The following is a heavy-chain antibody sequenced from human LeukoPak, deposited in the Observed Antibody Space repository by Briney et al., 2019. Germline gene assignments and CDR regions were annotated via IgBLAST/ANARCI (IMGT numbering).Heavy chain of an antibody. CDR3: ARDRTVTRIYYYGMDV. Sequence: GGSLRPSCAASGFTFSSYAMHWVRQAPGKGLEWVAVISYDGSNKYYADSVKGRFTISRDNSKNTLYLQMNSLRAEDTAVYYCARDRTVTRIYYYGMDVWGQGTTVTVSS. CDR1: GFTFSSYA. J-gene: IGHJ6*02. D-gene: IGHD4-17*01. CDR2: ISYDGSNK. V-gene: IGHV3-30-3*01.